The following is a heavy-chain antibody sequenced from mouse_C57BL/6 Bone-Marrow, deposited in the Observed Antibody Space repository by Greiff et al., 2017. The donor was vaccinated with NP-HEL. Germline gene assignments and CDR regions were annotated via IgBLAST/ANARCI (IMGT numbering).Heavy chain of an antibody. V-gene: IGHV1-18*01. D-gene: IGHD1-1*01. CDR1: GYTFTDYN. Sequence: EVQLQQSGPELVKPGASVKIPCKASGYTFTDYNMDWVKQSHGKSLEWIGDINPNNGGTIYNQKFKGKATLTVDKSSSTAYMELRSLTSEDTAVYYCARGGYYYGSRAWFAYWGQGTLVTVSA. CDR3: ARGGYYYGSRAWFAY. CDR2: INPNNGGT. J-gene: IGHJ3*01.